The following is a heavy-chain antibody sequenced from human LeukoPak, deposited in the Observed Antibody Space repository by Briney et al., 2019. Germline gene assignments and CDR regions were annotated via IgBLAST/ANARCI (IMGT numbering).Heavy chain of an antibody. CDR3: AKGGFSGYDRAYFDY. Sequence: PGGSLRLSCAASGFTFSRYALHWVRQAPGKGLEWVAFIRFDGSTKYYADSVEGRFTISRDNPKNTVYLQMNSLRADDTAVYYCAKGGFSGYDRAYFDYWGQGTLVTVSS. D-gene: IGHD5-12*01. CDR1: GFTFSRYA. J-gene: IGHJ4*02. V-gene: IGHV3-30*02. CDR2: IRFDGSTK.